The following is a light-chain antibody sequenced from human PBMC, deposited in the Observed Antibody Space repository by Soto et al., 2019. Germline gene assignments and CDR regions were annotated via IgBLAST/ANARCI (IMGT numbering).Light chain of an antibody. CDR1: QSISTW. CDR2: KAS. Sequence: EIQMTQSPSALSASVGDRVNITCGASQSISTWLAWYQQKQGEAPKLLMYKASSLDSGVPSRFSGIGSGTECTITISGLKPEDFPTYYCQQYNSYAFSFGPGTKVDIK. V-gene: IGKV1-5*03. CDR3: QQYNSYAFS. J-gene: IGKJ3*01.